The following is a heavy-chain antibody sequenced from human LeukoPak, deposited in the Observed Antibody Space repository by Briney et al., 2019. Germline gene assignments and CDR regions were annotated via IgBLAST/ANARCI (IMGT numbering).Heavy chain of an antibody. V-gene: IGHV4-59*12. Sequence: SETLSLTCTVSGGSISSYYWGWIRQPPGKGLEWIGYIYHSGSTYYNPSLKSRVTISVDRSKNQFSLKLSSVTAADTAVYYCARVGMVSFFRGAFDIWGQGTVVTVSS. CDR3: ARVGMVSFFRGAFDI. CDR1: GGSISSYY. J-gene: IGHJ3*02. CDR2: IYHSGST. D-gene: IGHD3-3*02.